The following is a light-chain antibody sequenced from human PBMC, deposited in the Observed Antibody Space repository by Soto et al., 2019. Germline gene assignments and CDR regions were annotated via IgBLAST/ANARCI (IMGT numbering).Light chain of an antibody. CDR2: GAS. Sequence: EIVLTQSPGTLSLSPGERATLSCRVSQSVSSSYLAWYQQKPGQAPRLLIYGASNRAAGIPGRFSGSGSGTDFTLTITSLEPEDFAVYYCQQYGSSRGAFGQGTKVDIK. CDR1: QSVSSSY. V-gene: IGKV3-20*01. J-gene: IGKJ1*01. CDR3: QQYGSSRGA.